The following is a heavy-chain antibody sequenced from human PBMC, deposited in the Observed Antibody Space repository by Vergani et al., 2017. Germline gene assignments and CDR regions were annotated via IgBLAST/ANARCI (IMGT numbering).Heavy chain of an antibody. CDR3: ARCGVNTAMVSGNDMDV. CDR2: IYPGDSDT. V-gene: IGHV5-51*01. CDR1: GYSFTSYW. J-gene: IGHJ6*03. Sequence: EVQLVQSGAEVKKPGESLKISCKRSGYSFTSYWIGWVRQMPGKGLEWMGIIYPGDSDTRYSPSFQGQVTISPDKSISTAYLQWSSLKASDAAMYYCARCGVNTAMVSGNDMDVWGKGTTVTVSS. D-gene: IGHD5-18*01.